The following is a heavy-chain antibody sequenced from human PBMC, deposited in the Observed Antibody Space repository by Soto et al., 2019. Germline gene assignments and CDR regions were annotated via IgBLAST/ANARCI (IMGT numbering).Heavy chain of an antibody. CDR1: GFSVSSNY. D-gene: IGHD3-9*01. CDR2: IYSGGST. Sequence: GGSLRLSCAASGFSVSSNYMSWVRQTPGKGLEWVSLIYSGGSTYYADSVKGRFTISRDNSKNTLYLQMNSLRAEDTAVYYCARQDWPQYYFDYWGQGTLVTVSS. J-gene: IGHJ4*02. CDR3: ARQDWPQYYFDY. V-gene: IGHV3-53*01.